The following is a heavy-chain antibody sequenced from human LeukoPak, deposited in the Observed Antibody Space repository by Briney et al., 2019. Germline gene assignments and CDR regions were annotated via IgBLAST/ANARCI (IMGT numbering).Heavy chain of an antibody. CDR1: GGSISSGSYY. J-gene: IGHJ5*02. CDR3: ARSSYYLWFDP. D-gene: IGHD3-10*01. V-gene: IGHV4-61*02. CDR2: IYTSGST. Sequence: SETLSLTCTVSGGSISSGSYYWSWIRQPAGKGLEWIGRIYTSGSTNYNPSLKSRVTMSVDTSKNQFSLKLSSVTAADTAVYYCARSSYYLWFDPWGQGTLVTVSS.